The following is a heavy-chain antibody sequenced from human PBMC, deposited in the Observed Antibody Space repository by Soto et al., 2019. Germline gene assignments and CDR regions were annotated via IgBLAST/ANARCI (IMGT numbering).Heavy chain of an antibody. CDR3: AIHASRLLVVEFAFVS. J-gene: IGHJ5*01. V-gene: IGHV3-23*01. CDR2: ISGRGASH. CDR1: GFTFNAHV. Sequence: EVQLLESGGGLIQPGGSLRLSCAASGFTFNAHVLSWFRQAPGQGLDWVSGISGRGASHYYAESVRGGFTINRDNPKKAVVLQMNSLKVEDTAVYYCAIHASRLLVVEFAFVSWGQGTLVTVSS. D-gene: IGHD3-22*01.